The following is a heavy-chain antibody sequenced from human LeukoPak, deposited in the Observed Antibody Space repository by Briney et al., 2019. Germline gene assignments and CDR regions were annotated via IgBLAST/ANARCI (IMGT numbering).Heavy chain of an antibody. J-gene: IGHJ4*02. V-gene: IGHV3-64*04. Sequence: GGSLRLSCSASGFTFSSYAMHWVRQAPGKGLEYVSAISSNGGSTYYADSVKGRFTISRDNSKNTLYPQMNSLRAEDTAVYYCVKDGSGSYYTYYFDYWGQGTLVTVSS. CDR1: GFTFSSYA. CDR3: VKDGSGSYYTYYFDY. D-gene: IGHD3-10*01. CDR2: ISSNGGST.